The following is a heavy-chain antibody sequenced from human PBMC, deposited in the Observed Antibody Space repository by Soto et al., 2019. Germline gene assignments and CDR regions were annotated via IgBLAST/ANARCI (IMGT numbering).Heavy chain of an antibody. V-gene: IGHV4-4*07. CDR3: VRDRTKTLREWFDP. J-gene: IGHJ5*02. Sequence: PSETLSLTCTVSGASISGFYCSWIRKSAWKGLEWIGRIYATGTTDYNPSLKSRVMMSVDTSKKQFSLKLRSVTAADTAVYYCVRDRTKTLREWFDPWGEGISVTVCS. D-gene: IGHD1-1*01. CDR2: IYATGTT. CDR1: GASISGFY.